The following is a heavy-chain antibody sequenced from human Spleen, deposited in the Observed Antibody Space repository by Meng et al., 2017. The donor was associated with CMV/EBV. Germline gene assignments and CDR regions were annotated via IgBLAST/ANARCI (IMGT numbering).Heavy chain of an antibody. CDR2: IYYSGST. D-gene: IGHD6-19*01. CDR1: GGSVSSGGYY. V-gene: IGHV4-31*03. CDR3: ARVSSGWDYFDY. J-gene: IGHJ4*02. Sequence: QVQLQGSGPGLVKPSQTLSPPCTVPGGSVSSGGYYWTWIRQHPGKGLEWFGHIYYSGSTFYNPSLKRRVIISIDTSKNQFSLNLRSVTAADTAVYYCARVSSGWDYFDYWGRGTLVTVSS.